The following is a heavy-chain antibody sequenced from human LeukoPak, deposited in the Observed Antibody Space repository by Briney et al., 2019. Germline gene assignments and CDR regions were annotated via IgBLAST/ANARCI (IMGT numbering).Heavy chain of an antibody. CDR2: ISSGGST. J-gene: IGHJ4*02. CDR1: GFTATNNN. CDR3: ARDSSSGWFDY. D-gene: IGHD6-19*01. V-gene: IGHV3-66*01. Sequence: GGSLRLSCAASGFTATNNNMNWVRQAPGKGLEWVSVISSGGSTYYADSVKGRFTISRDTSKNTLYLQMNSLRAEDAALYYCARDSSSGWFDYWGQGTLVTVSS.